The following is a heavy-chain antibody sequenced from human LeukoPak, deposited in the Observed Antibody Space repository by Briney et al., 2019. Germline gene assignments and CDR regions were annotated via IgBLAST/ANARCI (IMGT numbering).Heavy chain of an antibody. J-gene: IGHJ4*02. CDR2: IYHGGST. Sequence: SETLSLTCTVSGYSISSGYYWGWIRQSPVKGLEWIGSIYHGGSTYYNPSLRSRVIVSVDTSKNHFSLKMSSVTAADTAVYYCARDLASCAGDCYSDGFDYWGQGALVTVSS. V-gene: IGHV4-38-2*02. CDR1: GYSISSGYY. CDR3: ARDLASCAGDCYSDGFDY. D-gene: IGHD2-21*02.